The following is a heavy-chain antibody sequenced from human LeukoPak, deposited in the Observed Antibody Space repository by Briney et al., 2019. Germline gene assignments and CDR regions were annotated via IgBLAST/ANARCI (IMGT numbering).Heavy chain of an antibody. CDR2: ISSSSSTI. D-gene: IGHD4-23*01. CDR3: ARGDDYGGLNWFDP. CDR1: GFTFSSYS. J-gene: IGHJ5*02. V-gene: IGHV3-48*01. Sequence: PGGSLRLSCAASGFTFSSYSMNWVRQAPGKGLEWVSYISSSSSTIYYADSVKGRFTISRDNAKNSLYLQMNSLRAEDTAVYYCARGDDYGGLNWFDPWGQGTLVTVSS.